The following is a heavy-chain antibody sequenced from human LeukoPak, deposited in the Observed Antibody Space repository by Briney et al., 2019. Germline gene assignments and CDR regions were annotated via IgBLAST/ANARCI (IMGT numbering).Heavy chain of an antibody. CDR1: GDSVFSNSAA. CDR3: ASSSLRGSDAFDI. D-gene: IGHD3-16*01. Sequence: SQTLSLTCAISGDSVFSNSAAWNWIRQSPSRGLEWLGRTYYRSKWYTDYAVSVSSRITINPDASKNQFSLQLNSVTPEDTAVYYCASSSLRGSDAFDIWGQGTMVTVSS. CDR2: TYYRSKWYT. V-gene: IGHV6-1*01. J-gene: IGHJ3*02.